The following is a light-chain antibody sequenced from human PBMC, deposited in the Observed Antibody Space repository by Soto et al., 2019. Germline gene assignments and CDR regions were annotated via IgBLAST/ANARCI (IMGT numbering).Light chain of an antibody. J-gene: IGLJ2*01. CDR1: ELGDKY. V-gene: IGLV3-1*01. CDR3: QTWDSSTAV. CDR2: RDD. Sequence: SYELTQPPSVSVSPGQTATITCSGAELGDKYACWYQQKPGQSPVLVIYRDDTRPSGIPERFSGSNSGNTATLTISGTQAMDEADYYCQTWDSSTAVFGGGTKLTVL.